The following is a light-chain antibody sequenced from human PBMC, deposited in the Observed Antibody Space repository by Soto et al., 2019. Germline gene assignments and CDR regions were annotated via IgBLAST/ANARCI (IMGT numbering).Light chain of an antibody. Sequence: DIQLTQSPSFLSASVGDRLTITCRASQDIRSSLAWYQQKPGKAPNLLIYTVSTLQSGVPSRFSGSRSGTEFTLTISSLQLDHFATPSCQQFNRSPFTFGGGTKVEI. CDR2: TVS. CDR3: QQFNRSPFT. CDR1: QDIRSS. V-gene: IGKV1-9*01. J-gene: IGKJ4*01.